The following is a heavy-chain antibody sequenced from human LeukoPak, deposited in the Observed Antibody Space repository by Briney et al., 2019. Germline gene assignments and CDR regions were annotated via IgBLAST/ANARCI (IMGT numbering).Heavy chain of an antibody. CDR3: ASGSPNGAAAGIPFDY. CDR2: IYYSGST. CDR1: GGSISSGGYY. J-gene: IGHJ4*02. Sequence: SETLSLTCTVSGGSISSGGYYWSWIRQHPGKGLEWIGYIYYSGSTYYNPSLKSRVTISVDTSKNQFSPKLSSVTAADTAVYYCASGSPNGAAAGIPFDYWGQGTLVTVSS. D-gene: IGHD6-13*01. V-gene: IGHV4-31*03.